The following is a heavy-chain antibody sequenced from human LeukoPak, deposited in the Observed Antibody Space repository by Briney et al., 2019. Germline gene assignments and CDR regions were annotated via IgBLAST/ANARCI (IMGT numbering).Heavy chain of an antibody. Sequence: ASVKVSCKASGYTFTSYYMHWVRQAPGQGLEWMGIINPSGGSTSYAQKFQGRVTMTGDTSTSTVNMELSSLRSEDTAVYYCARDISDAFDIWGQGTMVTVSS. CDR3: ARDISDAFDI. CDR1: GYTFTSYY. V-gene: IGHV1-46*01. J-gene: IGHJ3*02. CDR2: INPSGGST.